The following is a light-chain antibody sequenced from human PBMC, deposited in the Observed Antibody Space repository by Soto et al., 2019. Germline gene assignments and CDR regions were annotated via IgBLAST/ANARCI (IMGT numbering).Light chain of an antibody. J-gene: IGKJ2*01. CDR3: QQRSNWPPYT. CDR1: QSVSSNY. Sequence: EFVLTQSPGTLSSSPGERATLSCRASQSVSSNYLAWYQQKPGQAPRLLIYGASSRATGIPDRFSGSGSGTDFTLTISSLEPEDFAVYYCQQRSNWPPYTFGQGTKLEIK. CDR2: GAS. V-gene: IGKV3D-20*02.